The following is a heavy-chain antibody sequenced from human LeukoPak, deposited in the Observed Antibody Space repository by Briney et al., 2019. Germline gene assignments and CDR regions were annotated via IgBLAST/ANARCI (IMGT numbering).Heavy chain of an antibody. V-gene: IGHV1-69*01. Sequence: GSSVKVSCKTSGDTFSSYAISWVRQAPGQGLEWMGGIIPIFGTTNYAQRFQVRVTISADESTGTVYTDLSSLRSEDTAVYYCARGPYDSSELDYYFYYMDVWQRDHCHRLL. J-gene: IGHJ6*03. D-gene: IGHD4-11*01. CDR3: ARGPYDSSELDYYFYYMDV. CDR1: GDTFSSYA. CDR2: IIPIFGTT.